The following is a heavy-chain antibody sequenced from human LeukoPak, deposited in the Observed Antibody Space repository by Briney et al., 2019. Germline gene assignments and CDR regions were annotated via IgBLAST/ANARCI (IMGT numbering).Heavy chain of an antibody. CDR3: ARLSEVAAGTGYFEG. J-gene: IGHJ4*02. CDR2: TYAGDSET. D-gene: IGHD6-13*01. V-gene: IGHV5-51*01. CDR1: GYSFSSYW. Sequence: KDGESLKISCKGSGYSFSSYWIAWVRQMPGKGLEWMGITYAGDSETRYSPAFQGQDTISVDKSISTTYLQWSSLKASDTAVYYCARLSEVAAGTGYFEGWGQGTLVTVSS.